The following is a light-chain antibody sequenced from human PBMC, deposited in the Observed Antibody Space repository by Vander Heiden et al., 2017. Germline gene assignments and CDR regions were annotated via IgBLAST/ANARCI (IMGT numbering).Light chain of an antibody. CDR2: AAS. CDR1: QGISSY. J-gene: IGKJ3*01. Sequence: AIRMTQSPSSFSASTGDRVTITCRASQGISSYLAWYQQKPGKAPKLLIYAASTLQSGVPSRFSGSGSGTDFTLTISCLQSEDFATYYCHQDDSYGFTFGHGTKVDIK. V-gene: IGKV1-8*01. CDR3: HQDDSYGFT.